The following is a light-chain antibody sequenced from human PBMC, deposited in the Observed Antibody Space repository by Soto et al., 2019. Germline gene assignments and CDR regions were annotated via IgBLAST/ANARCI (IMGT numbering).Light chain of an antibody. CDR2: DAS. CDR1: QSIGTW. CDR3: QQYNSYWT. J-gene: IGKJ1*01. Sequence: DIQMTQSPSTLSASVGDRVTITCRASQSIGTWLAWYQQKPGKAPKLLIYDASSLESGVPSRFRGSGSGTEFTLSISSLQPDDFATYYCQQYNSYWTFGQGTKVEIK. V-gene: IGKV1-5*01.